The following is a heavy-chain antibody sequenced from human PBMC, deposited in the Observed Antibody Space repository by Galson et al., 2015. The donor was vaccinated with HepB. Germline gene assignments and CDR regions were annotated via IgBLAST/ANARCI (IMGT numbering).Heavy chain of an antibody. V-gene: IGHV1-46*04. Sequence: SVKVSCKASGYTFTSYYMHWVRQAPGQGLEWMGIINPSGGSTSYAQKLQGRVTMTRDTSTSTVYMELNSLRSEDTAVYYCARAQGGDPAFDIWGQGTMVTVSS. CDR3: ARAQGGDPAFDI. D-gene: IGHD3-16*01. CDR1: GYTFTSYY. CDR2: INPSGGST. J-gene: IGHJ3*02.